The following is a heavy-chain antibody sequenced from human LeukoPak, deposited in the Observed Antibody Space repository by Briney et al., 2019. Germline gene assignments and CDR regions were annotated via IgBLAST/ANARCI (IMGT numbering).Heavy chain of an antibody. V-gene: IGHV1-8*01. CDR2: MNPNSGNT. Sequence: ASVTVSYKASGYTFTSYDINWVRQAPGQGLEWMGWMNPNSGNTGYAQKFQGRVTMTRNTSISTAYMELSSLRSEDTAVYYCARGSPYYDFWRANYYYYYYYMDVWGKGTTVTVSS. D-gene: IGHD3-3*01. CDR3: ARGSPYYDFWRANYYYYYYYMDV. J-gene: IGHJ6*03. CDR1: GYTFTSYD.